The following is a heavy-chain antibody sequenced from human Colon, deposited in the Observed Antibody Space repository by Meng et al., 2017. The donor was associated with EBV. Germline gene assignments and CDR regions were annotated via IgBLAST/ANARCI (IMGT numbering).Heavy chain of an antibody. D-gene: IGHD6-19*01. CDR2: INTGNGET. CDR1: GYTFTSYA. CDR3: ASRPGIAVAGFDY. J-gene: IGHJ4*02. V-gene: IGHV1-3*04. Sequence: VQFVQSGTEVKKPGATVEVSCKASGYTFTSYAMNWVRQAPGQRLEWMGWINTGNGETKYSQKFQGRVTLTRDTSASTAYMELSSLRSEDTAVYYCASRPGIAVAGFDYWGQGTLVTVSS.